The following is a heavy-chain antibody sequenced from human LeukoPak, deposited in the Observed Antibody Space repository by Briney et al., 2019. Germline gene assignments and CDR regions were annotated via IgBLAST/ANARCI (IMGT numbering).Heavy chain of an antibody. D-gene: IGHD7-27*01. CDR2: ISYSTNAI. J-gene: IGHJ4*02. CDR3: ARVPNWGFAYYFDD. CDR1: GFTFSSFS. Sequence: GGSLRLPCAASGFTFSSFSLNWVRQAPGKGLEWVSYISYSTNAIYYADSVKGRFTISRDNAKNSLYLQMNSLRAEDTAVYYCARVPNWGFAYYFDDWGQGTLVTVSS. V-gene: IGHV3-48*01.